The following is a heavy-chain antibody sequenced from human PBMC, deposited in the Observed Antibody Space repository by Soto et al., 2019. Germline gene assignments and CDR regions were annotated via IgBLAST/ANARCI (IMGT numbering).Heavy chain of an antibody. V-gene: IGHV4-59*08. CDR2: IYYSGST. CDR1: GGSISSYY. CDR3: ARPRREYSGYDDAIDI. J-gene: IGHJ3*02. Sequence: PSETLSLTCTVSGGSISSYYWSWIRQPPGKGLEWIGYIYYSGSTNYNPSLKSRVTISVDTSKNQFSLKLSSVTAADTAVYYCARPRREYSGYDDAIDIWGQGTMVTVSS. D-gene: IGHD5-12*01.